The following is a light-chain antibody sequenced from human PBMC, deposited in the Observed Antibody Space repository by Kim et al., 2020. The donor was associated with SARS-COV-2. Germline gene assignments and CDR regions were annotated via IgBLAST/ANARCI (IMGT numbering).Light chain of an antibody. Sequence: GDRVTITCRASQGISSALAWYQQKPGKAPKLVIYGASNLESAVPSRFSGSGSGTEFTLTITSLQPDDVATYYSQQYSIYWTFGQGTKVDIK. CDR3: QQYSIYWT. V-gene: IGKV1-13*02. CDR2: GAS. J-gene: IGKJ1*01. CDR1: QGISSA.